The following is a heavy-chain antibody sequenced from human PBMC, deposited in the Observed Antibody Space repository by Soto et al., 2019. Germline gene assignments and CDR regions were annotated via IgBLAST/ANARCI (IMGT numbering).Heavy chain of an antibody. J-gene: IGHJ4*02. CDR1: GFSLTISGVG. V-gene: IGHV2-5*02. D-gene: IGHD3-10*01. CDR2: IYWDDDK. CDR3: AHHPYYGLGSYSFDY. Sequence: QITLKESGPTLVRPTQTLTLTCTFSGFSLTISGVGVGWIRQPPGKALEWLAVIYWDDDKRYSSSLKSRLTITKDTSKNPVVLTMTNMDPVDTATYYCAHHPYYGLGSYSFDYWGQGTLVTVSS.